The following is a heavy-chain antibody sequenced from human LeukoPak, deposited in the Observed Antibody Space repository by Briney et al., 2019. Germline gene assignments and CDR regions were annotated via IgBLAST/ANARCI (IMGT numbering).Heavy chain of an antibody. Sequence: PGGSLRLSCAASGFTFSIYAMSWVRQAQGKGLEWVSAISGSGGSTYYADSVKGRFTISRDNSKNSLYLQMNSLRAEDTAVYYCARVSLFGELCDYWGQGTLVTVSS. J-gene: IGHJ4*02. V-gene: IGHV3-23*01. CDR3: ARVSLFGELCDY. D-gene: IGHD3-10*02. CDR2: ISGSGGST. CDR1: GFTFSIYA.